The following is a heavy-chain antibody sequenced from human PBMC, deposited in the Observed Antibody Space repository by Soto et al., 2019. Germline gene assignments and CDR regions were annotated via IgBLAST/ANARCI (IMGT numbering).Heavy chain of an antibody. CDR3: ARVFTYYYDSSGYFQRRGAFDI. V-gene: IGHV3-66*01. Sequence: GGSLRLSCAASGFTVSTNYVTWVRQGPGKGLAWVAVIYGATSTYYVDSVKGRFTISRDNSKNTLYLQMNSLRAEDTAVYCCARVFTYYYDSSGYFQRRGAFDIWGQGTMVTVSS. CDR1: GFTVSTNY. J-gene: IGHJ3*02. CDR2: IYGATST. D-gene: IGHD3-22*01.